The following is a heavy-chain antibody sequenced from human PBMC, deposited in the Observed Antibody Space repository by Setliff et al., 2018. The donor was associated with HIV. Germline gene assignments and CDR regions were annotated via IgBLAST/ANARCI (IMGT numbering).Heavy chain of an antibody. J-gene: IGHJ4*02. D-gene: IGHD6-19*01. V-gene: IGHV3-7*01. Sequence: GGSLRLSCAASGFTFSDYAMTWVRQPPGKGLEWVAKIKQDGSEEYYVDSVKGRFTISRDNAKNSVYLQMNSLRVEDTAMYYCTKDHLSGWASDCWGQGTLVTVSS. CDR3: TKDHLSGWASDC. CDR2: IKQDGSEE. CDR1: GFTFSDYA.